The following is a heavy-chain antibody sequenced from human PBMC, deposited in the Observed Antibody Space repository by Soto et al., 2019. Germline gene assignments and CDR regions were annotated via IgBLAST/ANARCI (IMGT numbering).Heavy chain of an antibody. V-gene: IGHV4-34*01. CDR1: GGSFSGYY. J-gene: IGHJ3*02. CDR3: ARGRGKRVVPAARSPLTGAFDI. Sequence: SETLSLTCAVYGGSFSGYYWSWIRQPPGKGLEWIGEINHSGSTNYNPSLKSRVTISVDTSKNQFSLKLSSVTAADTAVYYCARGRGKRVVPAARSPLTGAFDIWGQGTMVTVSS. D-gene: IGHD2-2*01. CDR2: INHSGST.